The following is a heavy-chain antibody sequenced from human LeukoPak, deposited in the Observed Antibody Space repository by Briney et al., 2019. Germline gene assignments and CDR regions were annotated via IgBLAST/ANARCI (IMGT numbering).Heavy chain of an antibody. Sequence: GGSLRLSCEVSRSMFSGYGMHWVRQAPGKGLEWVSAISGSGGSTYYADSVKGRFTISRDNSKNTLYLQMNSLRAEDTAVYYCAKDKVGATEDYWGQGTLVTVSS. CDR3: AKDKVGATEDY. J-gene: IGHJ4*02. V-gene: IGHV3-23*01. CDR2: ISGSGGST. D-gene: IGHD1-26*01. CDR1: RSMFSGYG.